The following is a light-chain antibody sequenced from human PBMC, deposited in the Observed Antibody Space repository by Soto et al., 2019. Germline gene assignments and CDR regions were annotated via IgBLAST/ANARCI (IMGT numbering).Light chain of an antibody. CDR3: QQGHNWPLT. CDR1: QSISTE. CDR2: SAS. V-gene: IGKV3-15*01. Sequence: EIVMTQSPATLSVSPGERATLSCRASQSISTELAWYQQKPGQPPRLLIYSASTRATGVPARFTGSGSGSEFTLTISGLQSEDFAVYYCQQGHNWPLTFGQGTLLE. J-gene: IGKJ2*01.